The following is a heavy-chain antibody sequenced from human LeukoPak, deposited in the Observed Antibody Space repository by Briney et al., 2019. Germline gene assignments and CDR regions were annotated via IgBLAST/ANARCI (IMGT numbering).Heavy chain of an antibody. CDR1: GYTFIDYH. V-gene: IGHV1-2*02. CDR3: ARDSSYFGGSDY. J-gene: IGHJ4*02. CDR2: IIPNSGGT. Sequence: ASVKVSFKASGYTFIDYHIHWVRQAPGQGLEWMGRIIPNSGGTDYAQKFQGRVTMTRDTSINTAYMELNSLRSDDTAVYHCARDSSYFGGSDYWGQGTLVTVSS. D-gene: IGHD3-10*01.